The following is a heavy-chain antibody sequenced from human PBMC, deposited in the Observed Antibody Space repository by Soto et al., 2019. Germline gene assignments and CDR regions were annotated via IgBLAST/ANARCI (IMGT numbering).Heavy chain of an antibody. D-gene: IGHD4-17*01. CDR2: ISDSGVHT. J-gene: IGHJ4*02. CDR3: AKDWWDGESDSEY. CDR1: GFTFRNYA. V-gene: IGHV3-23*01. Sequence: EGQVLESGGGLVQPGGSLRLSCIASGFTFRNYAMSWVRQAPGKGLEWLSAISDSGVHTYYADSVKGRFIISRDNSKNTLYLQMNSLRAGDTAVYYCAKDWWDGESDSEYWGQGTVVTVSS.